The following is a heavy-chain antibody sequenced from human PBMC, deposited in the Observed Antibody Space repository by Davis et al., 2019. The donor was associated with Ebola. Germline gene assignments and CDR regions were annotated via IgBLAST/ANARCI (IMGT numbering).Heavy chain of an antibody. CDR1: GFTFSSYG. CDR3: AKEGGSSGWYDNWFDP. Sequence: PGGSLRLSCAASGFTFSSYGMHWVRQAPGKGLEWVAVIWYDGSNKYYADSVKGRFTISRDNSKNTLYLQMNSLRAEDTAVYYCAKEGGSSGWYDNWFDPWGQGTLVTVSS. J-gene: IGHJ5*02. V-gene: IGHV3-33*06. CDR2: IWYDGSNK. D-gene: IGHD6-19*01.